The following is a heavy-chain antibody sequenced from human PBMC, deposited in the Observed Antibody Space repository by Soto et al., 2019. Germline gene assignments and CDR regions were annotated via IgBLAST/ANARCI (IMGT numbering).Heavy chain of an antibody. CDR2: ISGSSRYT. V-gene: IGHV3-11*03. Sequence: PGGSLRLSCAASGFSVNTYAMSWVRQAPGKGLEWVSYISGSSRYTNFADSVKGRFTISRDNAKNSLYLQMNSLRVEDTAVYYCARHTSGWHYYDYWGQGTPVTVSS. CDR1: GFSVNTYA. CDR3: ARHTSGWHYYDY. D-gene: IGHD6-19*01. J-gene: IGHJ4*02.